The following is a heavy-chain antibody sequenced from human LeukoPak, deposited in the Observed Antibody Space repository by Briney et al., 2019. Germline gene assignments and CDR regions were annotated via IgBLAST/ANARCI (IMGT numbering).Heavy chain of an antibody. V-gene: IGHV1-69*04. CDR3: AGGIGYCSSTSCHDY. CDR2: IIPILGIA. J-gene: IGHJ4*02. CDR1: GGTFSSYA. Sequence: SVKVSCKASGGTFSSYAISWVRQAPGQGLEWMGRIIPILGIANYAQKFQGRVTITADKSTSTAYMELSSLRSEDTAVYYCAGGIGYCSSTSCHDYWGQGTLVTVSS. D-gene: IGHD2-2*01.